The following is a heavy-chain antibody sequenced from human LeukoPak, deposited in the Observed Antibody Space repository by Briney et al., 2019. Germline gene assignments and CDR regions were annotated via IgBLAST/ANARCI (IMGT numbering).Heavy chain of an antibody. D-gene: IGHD5-24*01. Sequence: PGASLRLSCAASGFTFSSYAMSWVRQAPGKGLEWVSAITGSGGSTYYADSVKGRFTISRDNSKNTLYLQMNSLRADDTAMYYCARDSDGGYNHYFDYWGQGTLVTVSS. CDR2: ITGSGGST. V-gene: IGHV3-23*01. J-gene: IGHJ4*02. CDR3: ARDSDGGYNHYFDY. CDR1: GFTFSSYA.